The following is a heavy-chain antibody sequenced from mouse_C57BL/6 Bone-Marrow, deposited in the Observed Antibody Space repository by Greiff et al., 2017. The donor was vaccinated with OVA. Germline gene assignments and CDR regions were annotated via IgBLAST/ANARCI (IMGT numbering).Heavy chain of an antibody. CDR3: ARSPITTVDY. CDR2: ISDGGSYT. J-gene: IGHJ2*01. V-gene: IGHV5-4*01. Sequence: EVQRVESGGGLVKPGGSLKLSCAASGFTFSSYAMSWVRQTPEKRLEWVATISDGGSYTYYPDNLKGRFTISRDNAKNNLYLQMSHLKSEDTAMYYCARSPITTVDYWGQGTTLTVSS. D-gene: IGHD1-1*01. CDR1: GFTFSSYA.